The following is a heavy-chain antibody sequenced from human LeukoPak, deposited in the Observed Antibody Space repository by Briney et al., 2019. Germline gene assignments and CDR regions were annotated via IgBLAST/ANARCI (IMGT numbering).Heavy chain of an antibody. CDR1: GGSISSGSYY. CDR2: IYTSGST. J-gene: IGHJ3*02. CDR3: ARDLGRITMIVVDHDAFDI. Sequence: SETLSLTCTVSGGSISSGSYYWSWIRQPAGKGLEWIGRIYTSGSTNYNPSLKSRVTISVDTSKNQFSLKLSSVTAADTAVYYCARDLGRITMIVVDHDAFDIWGQGTMVTVSS. D-gene: IGHD3-22*01. V-gene: IGHV4-61*02.